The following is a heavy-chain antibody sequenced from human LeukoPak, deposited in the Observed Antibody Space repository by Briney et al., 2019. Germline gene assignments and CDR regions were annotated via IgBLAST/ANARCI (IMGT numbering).Heavy chain of an antibody. CDR3: AKDSRSENSVSPES. V-gene: IGHV3-9*01. D-gene: IGHD1-26*01. CDR1: GFTFDDYA. J-gene: IGHJ5*02. CDR2: ISWNSGSI. Sequence: PGRSLRLSCAASGFTFDDYAMHWVRQAPGKGLEWVSGISWNSGSIGYADSVKGRFTISRDNVKNSLYLQMNSLRAEDTALYYCAKDSRSENSVSPESWGQGTLVTVSS.